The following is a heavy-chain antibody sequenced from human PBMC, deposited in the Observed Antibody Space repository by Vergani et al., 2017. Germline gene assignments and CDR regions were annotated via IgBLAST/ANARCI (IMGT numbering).Heavy chain of an antibody. CDR2: TRYDGIVE. CDR1: GVTFTNYG. Sequence: QVQLVESGGGVVQPGGSLRLSCAASGVTFTNYGMHWVRQAPGKGREWVAFTRYDGIVEYYGDSVRGRFTISRDNSKNTLYLHMNRLRPEDTAVYYCATAGAAYCRGASCYDFFEYWGQGTLVTVAS. D-gene: IGHD2-15*01. J-gene: IGHJ4*02. V-gene: IGHV3-30*02. CDR3: ATAGAAYCRGASCYDFFEY.